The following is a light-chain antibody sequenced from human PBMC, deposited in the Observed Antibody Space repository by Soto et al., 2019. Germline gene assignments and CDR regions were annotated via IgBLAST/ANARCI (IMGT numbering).Light chain of an antibody. J-gene: IGKJ4*01. CDR1: QTISRW. V-gene: IGKV1-5*03. Sequence: DIHMTQSPSTLSASVGDSVTITCRASQTISRWVAWYQQKPGKAPNLLIYKASSLESGVPSRFSGSGSGTEFTLTISSLQPDDFAIYYCQQYNTYPLTFGGGTKVEIK. CDR2: KAS. CDR3: QQYNTYPLT.